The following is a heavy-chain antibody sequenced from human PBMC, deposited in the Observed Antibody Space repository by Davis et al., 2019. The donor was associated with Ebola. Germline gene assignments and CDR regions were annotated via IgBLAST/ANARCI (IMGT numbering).Heavy chain of an antibody. J-gene: IGHJ4*02. CDR2: ISAYNGNT. Sequence: ASVKVSCKASGYTFTSYGISWVRQAPGQGLEWMGWISAYNGNTNYAQKLQGRVTMTTDTSTSTAYMELRSLRSDDTAVYYCARPADYYDSSGYTFDYWGQGTLVTVSS. CDR3: ARPADYYDSSGYTFDY. V-gene: IGHV1-18*01. CDR1: GYTFTSYG. D-gene: IGHD3-22*01.